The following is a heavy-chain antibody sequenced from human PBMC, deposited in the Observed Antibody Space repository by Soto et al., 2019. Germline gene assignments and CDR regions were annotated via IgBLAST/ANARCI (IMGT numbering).Heavy chain of an antibody. CDR3: TTGSVEGV. J-gene: IGHJ6*02. D-gene: IGHD2-15*01. CDR2: IKTKAEGGAT. V-gene: IGHV3-15*07. Sequence: GGSLRLSCAASGFTFSSYSMNWVRQAPGKGLEWVGRIKTKAEGGATDYAAPLKGRFTISRDDSRNTLFLQMNSLKTEDTAVYYCTTGSVEGVWGQGATVTVSS. CDR1: GFTFSSYS.